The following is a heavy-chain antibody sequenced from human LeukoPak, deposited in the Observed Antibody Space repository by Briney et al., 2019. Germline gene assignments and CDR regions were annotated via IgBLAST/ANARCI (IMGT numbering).Heavy chain of an antibody. D-gene: IGHD3-22*01. CDR3: ASIYYYDSAPFDP. CDR2: VYHSGGS. V-gene: IGHV4-4*02. Sequence: PSGTLSLTCDVSGGSISTNNWWSWWTWVRQPPGKGPEWIGEVYHSGGSNYNPSLKSRVTISVDNSKNHFSLELSSLTAADTAVYYCASIYYYDSAPFDPWGQGTLVTVSS. J-gene: IGHJ5*02. CDR1: GGSISTNNW.